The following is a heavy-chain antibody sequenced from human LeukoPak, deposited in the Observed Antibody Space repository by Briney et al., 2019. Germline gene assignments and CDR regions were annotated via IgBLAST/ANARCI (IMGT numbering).Heavy chain of an antibody. J-gene: IGHJ4*02. CDR3: AKGGKWDVTPFDY. CDR1: GFIFTTYT. D-gene: IGHD1-26*01. Sequence: PGGSLRLSCSASGFIFTTYTMYWVRQAPGKGLKYVSVINGDGRTTYYADSVKGRFTISRDNSKNTLYLQVNSLRAEDTAVYYCAKGGKWDVTPFDYWGQGTLVTVSS. CDR2: INGDGRTT. V-gene: IGHV3-64*04.